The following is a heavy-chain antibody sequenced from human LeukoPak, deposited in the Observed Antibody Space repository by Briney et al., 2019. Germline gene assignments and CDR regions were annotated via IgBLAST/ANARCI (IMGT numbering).Heavy chain of an antibody. CDR2: INHSGST. V-gene: IGHV4-34*01. CDR1: GGSFSGYY. J-gene: IGHJ6*02. CDR3: ARDRSPEHYYDSSHWDYYYGMDV. D-gene: IGHD3-22*01. Sequence: SETLSLTCAVYGGSFSGYYWSWIHQPPGKGLEWIGEINHSGSTNYNPSLKSRVTISVDTSKNQFSLKLSSVTAADTAVYYCARDRSPEHYYDSSHWDYYYGMDVWGQGTTVTVSS.